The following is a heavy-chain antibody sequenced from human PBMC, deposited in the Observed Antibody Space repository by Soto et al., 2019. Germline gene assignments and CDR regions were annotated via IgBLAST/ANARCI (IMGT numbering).Heavy chain of an antibody. CDR2: IIPIFGTA. V-gene: IGHV1-69*06. J-gene: IGHJ6*02. D-gene: IGHD3-10*01. CDR3: ASSRITMVRGVRDGMDV. CDR1: GGTFSSYA. Sequence: QVQLVQSGAEVKKPGSSVKVSCKASGGTFSSYAISWVRQAPGQGIEWMGGIIPIFGTANYAQKFQGRVTITADKSTSTAYMELSSLRSEDTAVYYCASSRITMVRGVRDGMDVWGQGTTVTVSS.